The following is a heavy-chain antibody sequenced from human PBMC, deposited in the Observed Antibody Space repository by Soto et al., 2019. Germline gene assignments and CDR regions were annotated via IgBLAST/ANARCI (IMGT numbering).Heavy chain of an antibody. D-gene: IGHD4-17*01. CDR3: ARHLSGDYPNSNWFDP. CDR1: GDSIDNTVFF. Sequence: SETLYLTCSVSGDSIDNTVFFWNWIRQHPEKGLEWIGYISSSGKTYYNPSLKSRVTMSPDTSRNQFSLNLTSVTAADTAVYFCARHLSGDYPNSNWFDPWGQGTLVTVSS. V-gene: IGHV4-31*03. CDR2: ISSSGKT. J-gene: IGHJ5*02.